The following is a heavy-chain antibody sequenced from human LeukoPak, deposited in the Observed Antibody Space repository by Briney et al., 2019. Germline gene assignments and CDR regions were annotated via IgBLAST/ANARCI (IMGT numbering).Heavy chain of an antibody. Sequence: SGPTLVNPTQTLTLTCTFSGFSLSTSGVGVGWIRQPPGKALEWLALIYWDDDKRYSPSLKSRLTITKDTSKNQVVLTMTNMDPVDTATYYCAHENYDFWSGYYSRWFDPWGQGTLVTVSS. D-gene: IGHD3-3*01. CDR1: GFSLSTSGVG. CDR3: AHENYDFWSGYYSRWFDP. J-gene: IGHJ5*02. V-gene: IGHV2-5*02. CDR2: IYWDDDK.